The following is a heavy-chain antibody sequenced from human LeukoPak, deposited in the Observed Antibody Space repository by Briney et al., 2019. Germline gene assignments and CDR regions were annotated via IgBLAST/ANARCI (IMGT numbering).Heavy chain of an antibody. CDR2: ISGGSATYM. V-gene: IGHV3-21*01. D-gene: IGHD3-3*01. J-gene: IGHJ4*02. CDR1: GFTFSSYK. CDR3: ARGLSNYDFWSGYPTPFDY. Sequence: GGSLRLSCAASGFTFSSYKMNWVRQAPGKGLEWVSSISGGSATYMYYADSVKGRFTISRDNSKNTLYLQMNSLRGEDTAVYYCARGLSNYDFWSGYPTPFDYWGQGIVVTVSS.